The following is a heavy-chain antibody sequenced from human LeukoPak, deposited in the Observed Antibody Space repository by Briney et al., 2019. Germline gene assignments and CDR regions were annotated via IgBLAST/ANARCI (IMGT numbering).Heavy chain of an antibody. Sequence: GGSLRLSCVASGFTFSNHALTWVRQPPGKGLEWVSNLGGSGVPTNYANSVKGRFTISRDNSKNTLYLQMNSLRAEDTAVYYCAKEEREYYDFWSGYKYYYYGMDVWGQGTTVTVSS. CDR3: AKEEREYYDFWSGYKYYYYGMDV. V-gene: IGHV3-23*01. D-gene: IGHD3-3*01. CDR1: GFTFSNHA. CDR2: LGGSGVPT. J-gene: IGHJ6*02.